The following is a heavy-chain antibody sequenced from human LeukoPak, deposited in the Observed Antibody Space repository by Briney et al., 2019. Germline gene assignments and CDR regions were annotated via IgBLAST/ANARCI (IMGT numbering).Heavy chain of an antibody. V-gene: IGHV3-7*01. D-gene: IGHD3-10*01. CDR3: ARDSPYSARGQPTDY. CDR1: GFTFSNYW. CDR2: IKQDGSEK. Sequence: PGGSLRLSCVASGFTFSNYWMGWFRQPPGKGREWVANIKQDGSEKYYVDSVKGRFTISRDNSKNSLYLQMSNLRAEDTAVYFCARDSPYSARGQPTDYWGQGTLVTVSS. J-gene: IGHJ4*02.